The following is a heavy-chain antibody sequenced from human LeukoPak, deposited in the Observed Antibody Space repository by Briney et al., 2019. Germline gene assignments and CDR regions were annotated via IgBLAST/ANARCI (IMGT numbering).Heavy chain of an antibody. CDR2: TNTDGSTT. V-gene: IGHV3-74*01. D-gene: IGHD6-13*01. Sequence: PGGSLRLSCAASGFTFRSYWMHWVRQAPGKGLVWVSRTNTDGSTTTYADSVKGRFTISRDNAKNTLYLQMNSLRAEDTAVYYCTRVRSSSWYDYWGQGALVTVSS. CDR1: GFTFRSYW. CDR3: TRVRSSSWYDY. J-gene: IGHJ4*02.